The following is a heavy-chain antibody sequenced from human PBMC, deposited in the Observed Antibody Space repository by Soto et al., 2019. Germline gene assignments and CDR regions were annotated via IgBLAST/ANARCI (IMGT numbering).Heavy chain of an antibody. D-gene: IGHD3-10*01. CDR2: IGVGGGDR. V-gene: IGHV3-23*01. J-gene: IGHJ5*02. CDR3: ASVGSGELA. CDR1: GFTFSSYA. Sequence: EVQLLESGGGLVQPGGSLRLSCAASGFTFSSYAMSWVRQAPGKGLEWVSIIGVGGGDRYYPESVKGRFTISRDNSRDPRYRERNGLRDEDTAVYYCASVGSGELAWGQGTLVTVSS.